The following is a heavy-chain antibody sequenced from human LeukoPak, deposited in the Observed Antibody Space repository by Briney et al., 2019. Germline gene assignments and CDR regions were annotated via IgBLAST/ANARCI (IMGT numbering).Heavy chain of an antibody. CDR3: ARGLLTIFGVVWDAFDI. CDR1: GYTFTSYD. CDR2: MNPNSGNT. Sequence: GASVKVSCKASGYTFTSYDINWVRQATGQGLEWMGWMNPNSGNTGYAQTFQGRVTITRNTSISTAYMELSSLRSEDTAVYYCARGLLTIFGVVWDAFDIWGQGTMVTVSS. D-gene: IGHD3-3*01. V-gene: IGHV1-8*03. J-gene: IGHJ3*02.